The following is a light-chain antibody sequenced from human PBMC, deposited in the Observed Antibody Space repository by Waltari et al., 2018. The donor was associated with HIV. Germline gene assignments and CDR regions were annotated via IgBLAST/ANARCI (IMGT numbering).Light chain of an antibody. V-gene: IGKV4-1*01. Sequence: DIVMTQSPDSLTVSLGERATINCTSSRPVFYSSDNQNYLAWYLQRPGQSPKVLIFWASNRAFGVSDRFRGSGSGTHFSLTLSSLQADDVGIYYCQQYYTVPPTFGGGTKVEI. J-gene: IGKJ4*01. CDR2: WAS. CDR1: RPVFYSSDNQNY. CDR3: QQYYTVPPT.